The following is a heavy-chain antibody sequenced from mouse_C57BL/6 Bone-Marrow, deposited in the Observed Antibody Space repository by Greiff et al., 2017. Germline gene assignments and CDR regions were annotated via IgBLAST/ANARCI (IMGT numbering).Heavy chain of an antibody. Sequence: VKLQESGPELVKPGASVKISCKASGYAFSSSWMNWVKQRPGKGLEWIGRIYPGDGDTNYNGKFQGKATLTADKSSSTAYMQLSSQTSEDSAVYFCARIGSYSNPRAMDYWGQGTSVTVSS. CDR3: ARIGSYSNPRAMDY. D-gene: IGHD2-5*01. V-gene: IGHV1-82*01. J-gene: IGHJ4*01. CDR1: GYAFSSSW. CDR2: IYPGDGDT.